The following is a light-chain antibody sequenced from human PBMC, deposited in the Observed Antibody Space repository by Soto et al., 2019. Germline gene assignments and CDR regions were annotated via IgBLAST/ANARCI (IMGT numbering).Light chain of an antibody. V-gene: IGKV3-11*01. Sequence: EIVLTQSPATLSLSPGERATLSCRASQTISSYLAWYQQKPGQAPRLLIYDASNRATGIPARFSGSGSGTDFTLTISSLEPEDFAVYYCQQRDNWPPYTFGQGTKLEIK. J-gene: IGKJ2*01. CDR2: DAS. CDR1: QTISSY. CDR3: QQRDNWPPYT.